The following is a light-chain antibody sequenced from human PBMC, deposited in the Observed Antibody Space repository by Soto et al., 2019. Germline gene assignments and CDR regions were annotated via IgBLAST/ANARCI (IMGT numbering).Light chain of an antibody. CDR3: QQSYSTPGYT. CDR2: GAS. CDR1: QSISSY. Sequence: DIQMTQSPSSLSASVGDRVTITCRASQSISSYLNWYQQKPGKAPKLLIYGASSLQSGVPSRFSGSGSGTDFTLTISSLQPEDFATYSCQQSYSTPGYTFGQGTKVDIK. J-gene: IGKJ2*01. V-gene: IGKV1-39*01.